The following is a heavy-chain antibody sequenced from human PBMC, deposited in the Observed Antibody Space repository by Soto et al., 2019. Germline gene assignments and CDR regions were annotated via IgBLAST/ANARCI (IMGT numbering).Heavy chain of an antibody. CDR3: APSLGAGLGDYFAY. D-gene: IGHD6-19*01. J-gene: IGHJ4*02. CDR1: GFSLSSTRVA. Sequence: QITLKESGPTLVKPTQTLTLTCTFSGFSLSSTRVAVGWIRQPPGKALEWLALIYWDDDKRYSPFLKSRLTTPQGPPQNPVVRTMTHLDPVAPATYYCAPSLGAGLGDYFAYWGQGTLVTVSS. V-gene: IGHV2-5*02. CDR2: IYWDDDK.